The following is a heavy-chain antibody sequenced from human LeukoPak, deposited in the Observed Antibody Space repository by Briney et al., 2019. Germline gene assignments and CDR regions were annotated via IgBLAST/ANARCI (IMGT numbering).Heavy chain of an antibody. Sequence: SVKVSCKASGGTFSSYAISWVRQAPGQGLEWMGGIIPIFGTAKYAQNFQGRVSIAADRSTSTAYMELSSLRSEDTAVYYCARLYTHYDSSGYYYEDYWGQGTLVTVSS. D-gene: IGHD3-22*01. CDR1: GGTFSSYA. CDR2: IIPIFGTA. CDR3: ARLYTHYDSSGYYYEDY. J-gene: IGHJ4*02. V-gene: IGHV1-69*06.